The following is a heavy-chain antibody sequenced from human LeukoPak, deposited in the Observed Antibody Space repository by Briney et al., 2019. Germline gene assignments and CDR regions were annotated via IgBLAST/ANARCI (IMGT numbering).Heavy chain of an antibody. D-gene: IGHD6-13*01. CDR1: GYTFTSYG. V-gene: IGHV1-18*01. CDR2: IDTYSGKT. CDR3: ARDRGIAEADSFDP. Sequence: ASVQVSCKASGYTFTSYGISWVRQAPAEGLEWMGWIDTYSGKTNYAQKFQGRVTMTSDTSTSTAYMELRSLRSDDTAVYYCARDRGIAEADSFDPWGQGTLVTVSS. J-gene: IGHJ5*02.